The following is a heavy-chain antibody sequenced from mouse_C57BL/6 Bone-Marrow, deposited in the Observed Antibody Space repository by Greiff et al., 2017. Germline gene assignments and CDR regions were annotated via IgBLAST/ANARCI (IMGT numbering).Heavy chain of an antibody. CDR2: IDPSDSYT. CDR3: EREGESGDVDY. V-gene: IGHV1-69*01. D-gene: IGHD1-3*01. CDR1: GYTFTSYW. J-gene: IGHJ2*01. Sequence: VQRVESGAELVMPGASVKLSCKASGYTFTSYWMHWVKQRPGQGLEWIGEIDPSDSYTNYNQKFKGKSTLTVDKSSSTAYMQLSSLTSEDSAVYYSEREGESGDVDYWGQGTTHTVSS.